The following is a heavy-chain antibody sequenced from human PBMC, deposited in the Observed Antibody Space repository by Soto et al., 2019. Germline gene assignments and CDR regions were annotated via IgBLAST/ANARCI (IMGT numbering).Heavy chain of an antibody. CDR1: GGSISSSPYS. CDR2: ILQSGSA. Sequence: QLHLQESGSGLVKPSQTLSLTCAVSGGSISSSPYSWSWIRQPPGQGLEWIGYILQSGSAYYNPSLKSRATISVDTSKNQFSLNLSSMTAGDTAVYYCARTGSRYGDNAFDLWGQGTIVTVSS. V-gene: IGHV4-30-2*01. D-gene: IGHD5-18*01. CDR3: ARTGSRYGDNAFDL. J-gene: IGHJ3*01.